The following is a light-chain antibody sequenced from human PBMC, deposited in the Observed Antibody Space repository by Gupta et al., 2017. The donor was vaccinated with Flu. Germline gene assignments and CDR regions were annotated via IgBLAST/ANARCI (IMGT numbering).Light chain of an antibody. CDR1: NSDIGAGYD. Sequence: QSVLTQPPSVSAVPGQRVPLSCSGSNSDIGAGYDVHWYQQLPGAVPKVLIYGNTYRPSGVPDRFSGSKSGTSGSLVITRLQAEDEADYYCQSYDNSLRIVVFGTGIKVTVL. CDR3: QSYDNSLRIVV. J-gene: IGLJ1*01. V-gene: IGLV1-40*01. CDR2: GNT.